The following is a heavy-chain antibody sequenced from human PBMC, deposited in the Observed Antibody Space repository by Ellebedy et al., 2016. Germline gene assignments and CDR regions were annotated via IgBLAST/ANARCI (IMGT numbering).Heavy chain of an antibody. J-gene: IGHJ4*02. D-gene: IGHD4-17*01. CDR3: ARGLEYYGDYLDY. CDR1: GFTFSSYG. Sequence: LSLTCAASGFTFSSYGMHWVRQAPGKGLEWVAVIWYDGSNKYYADSVKGRFTISRDNSKNTLYLQMNSLRAEDTAVYYCARGLEYYGDYLDYWGQGTLVTVSS. CDR2: IWYDGSNK. V-gene: IGHV3-33*08.